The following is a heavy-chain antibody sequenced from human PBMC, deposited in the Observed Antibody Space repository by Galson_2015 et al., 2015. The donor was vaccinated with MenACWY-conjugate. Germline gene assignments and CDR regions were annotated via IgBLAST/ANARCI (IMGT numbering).Heavy chain of an antibody. J-gene: IGHJ6*02. CDR3: ARHPPGGRGMDV. CDR2: IDPVNSNV. D-gene: IGHD1-26*01. CDR1: GYRFIDYW. Sequence: QSGAEVKKPGESLKISCTGSGYRFIDYWIGWVRQMPGKGLQWMGLIDPVNSNVRYSLSFQGQVTISADESISTAYLQWSSLKASDTAMYYCARHPPGGRGMDVWGRGTTVTISS. V-gene: IGHV5-51*01.